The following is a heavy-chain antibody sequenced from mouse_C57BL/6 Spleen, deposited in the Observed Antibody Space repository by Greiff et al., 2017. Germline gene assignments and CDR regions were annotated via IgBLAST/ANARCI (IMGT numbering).Heavy chain of an antibody. J-gene: IGHJ3*01. CDR1: GYAFSSSW. V-gene: IGHV1-82*01. CDR3: ARQDYDGGFAY. CDR2: IYPGDGDT. Sequence: VMLVESGPELVKPGASVKISCKASGYAFSSSWMNWVKQRPGKGLEWIGRIYPGDGDTNYNGKFKGKATLTADKSSSTAYMQLSSLTSEDSAVYFCARQDYDGGFAYWGQGTLVTVSA. D-gene: IGHD2-4*01.